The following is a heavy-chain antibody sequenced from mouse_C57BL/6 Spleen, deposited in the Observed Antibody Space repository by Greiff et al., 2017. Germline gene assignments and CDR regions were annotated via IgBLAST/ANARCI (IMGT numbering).Heavy chain of an antibody. D-gene: IGHD2-3*01. CDR1: GYSITSGYY. V-gene: IGHV3-6*01. Sequence: ESGPGLVKPSQSLSLTCSVTGYSITSGYYWNWIRQFPGNKLEWMGYISYDGSNNYNPSLKNRISITRDTSKNQFFLKLNSVTTEDTATYYCARSDGYYYWYFDVWGTGTTVTVSS. J-gene: IGHJ1*03. CDR2: ISYDGSN. CDR3: ARSDGYYYWYFDV.